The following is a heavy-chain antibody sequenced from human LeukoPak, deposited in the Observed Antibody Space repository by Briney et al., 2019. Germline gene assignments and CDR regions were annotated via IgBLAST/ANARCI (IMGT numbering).Heavy chain of an antibody. J-gene: IGHJ4*02. CDR3: ASGAGNWQTSKFDY. CDR2: INPNSGGT. V-gene: IGHV1-2*02. Sequence: ASVKVSCKASGYSFTSYYMHWVRQAPGQGLEWMGWINPNSGGTNYAQNFQGRVTMTRDTSISTAYMELSRLRSDDTAVYYCASGAGNWQTSKFDYWGQGTLVTVSS. CDR1: GYSFTSYY. D-gene: IGHD1-1*01.